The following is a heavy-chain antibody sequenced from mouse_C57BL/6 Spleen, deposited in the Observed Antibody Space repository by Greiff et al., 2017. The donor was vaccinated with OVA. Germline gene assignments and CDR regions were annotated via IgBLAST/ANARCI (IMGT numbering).Heavy chain of an antibody. CDR2: INPNNGGT. CDR1: GYTFTDYY. D-gene: IGHD3-2*02. J-gene: IGHJ1*03. Sequence: VQLQQSGPELVKPGASVKISCKASGYTFTDYYMNWVKQSHGKSLEWIGDINPNNGGTSYNQKFKGKATLTVDKSSSTAYMALRSLTSEDSAVYYCARETAQATDWYFDVWGTGTTVTVSS. CDR3: ARETAQATDWYFDV. V-gene: IGHV1-26*01.